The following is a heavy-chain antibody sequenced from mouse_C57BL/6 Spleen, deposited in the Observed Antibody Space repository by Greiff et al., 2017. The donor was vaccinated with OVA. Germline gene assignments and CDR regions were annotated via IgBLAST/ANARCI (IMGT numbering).Heavy chain of an antibody. CDR3: ARDGSSFMDY. D-gene: IGHD1-1*01. V-gene: IGHV5-17*01. CDR2: IRRGSSTI. J-gene: IGHJ4*01. Sequence: DVKLVESGGGLVKPGGSLKLSCAASGFTFSDYGMHWVSQAPEKGLEWVAYIRRGSSTIYYADNVKGRFTFSRDNAKNTLFLQMTSLSAEDTAMYYCARDGSSFMDYWGQGTSVTVSS. CDR1: GFTFSDYG.